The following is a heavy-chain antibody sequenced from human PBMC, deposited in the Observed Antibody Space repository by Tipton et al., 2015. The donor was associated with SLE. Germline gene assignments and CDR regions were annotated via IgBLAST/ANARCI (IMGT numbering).Heavy chain of an antibody. V-gene: IGHV4-4*02. CDR2: IHHSGIT. CDR1: GGAISSRNW. Sequence: TLSLTCAVYGGAISSRNWWSWIRQPPGKGLEWTGTIHHSGITYYNPSLKSRVTISVDTSKNQFSLKLRSVTAADTAVYYCAREYSGYDYRTFDHWGQGTLVTVSS. CDR3: AREYSGYDYRTFDH. J-gene: IGHJ4*02. D-gene: IGHD5-12*01.